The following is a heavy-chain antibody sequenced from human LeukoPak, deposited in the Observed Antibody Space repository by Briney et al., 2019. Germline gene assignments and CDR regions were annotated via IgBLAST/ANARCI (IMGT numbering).Heavy chain of an antibody. D-gene: IGHD1-14*01. CDR2: MNQYGSEK. J-gene: IGHJ4*02. V-gene: IGHV3-7*01. CDR3: ARGSRNSAVLKY. CDR1: GFTFSSYW. Sequence: GGSLRLSCAASGFTFSSYWMSWVRQAPGKGLEWVANMNQYGSEKYYVDSVKGRFTISRDNAKNSLYLQMNSLRAEDTAVYYCARGSRNSAVLKYWGQGTLVTVSS.